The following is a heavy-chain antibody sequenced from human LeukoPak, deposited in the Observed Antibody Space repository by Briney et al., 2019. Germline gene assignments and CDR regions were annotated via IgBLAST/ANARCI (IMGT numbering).Heavy chain of an antibody. D-gene: IGHD6-19*01. CDR3: ARPPPRGRCFDY. CDR1: GGSISSYY. Sequence: SETLSLTRTVSGGSISSYYWSSIRQPPGKGLEWIGGIYTSGSTNYNPSLKSRVTISVDTSKNQFSLELSSVTAADTAVYYCARPPPRGRCFDYCGQGTLVTVSS. CDR2: IYTSGST. J-gene: IGHJ4*02. V-gene: IGHV4-4*09.